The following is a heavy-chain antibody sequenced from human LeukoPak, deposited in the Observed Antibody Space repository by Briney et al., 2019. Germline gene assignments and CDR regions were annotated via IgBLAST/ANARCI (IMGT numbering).Heavy chain of an antibody. J-gene: IGHJ6*02. D-gene: IGHD2-2*03. Sequence: GGSLRLSCAASGFTFSSYAMSWVRQAPGKGLEWVSAISGSGGSTYYADSVKGQFTISRDNSKNTLYLQMNSLRAEDTAVYYCAKDGYCSSTSCYHYGMDVWGQGTTVTVSS. CDR2: ISGSGGST. CDR3: AKDGYCSSTSCYHYGMDV. CDR1: GFTFSSYA. V-gene: IGHV3-23*01.